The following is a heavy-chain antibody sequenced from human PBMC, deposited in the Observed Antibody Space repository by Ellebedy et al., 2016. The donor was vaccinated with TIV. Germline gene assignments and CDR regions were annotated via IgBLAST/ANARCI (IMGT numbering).Heavy chain of an antibody. CDR3: ARWFGELLYVRWFDP. J-gene: IGHJ5*02. Sequence: SETLSLTCTVSGDSISRSSYYWAWIRQPPGKGLEWIGSIYYSGSTDYNPSLKSRVTISAETSKNHFSLRLSSVTAADTAVYYCARWFGELLYVRWFDPWGQGTLVTVSS. CDR2: IYYSGST. V-gene: IGHV4-39*01. D-gene: IGHD3-10*01. CDR1: GDSISRSSYY.